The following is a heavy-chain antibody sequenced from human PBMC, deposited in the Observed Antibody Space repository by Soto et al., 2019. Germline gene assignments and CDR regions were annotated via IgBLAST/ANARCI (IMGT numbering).Heavy chain of an antibody. CDR2: ITGSGVNT. Sequence: EVQLLESGGGLVQPGGSLRLSCAASGFTFSKYAMSWVRQAPGKGPEWVAVITGSGVNTNYADSVKGRFTISRDNSKNTLSLQMNSLRADDTARYYCAKDDSTMVRGVIHFWGQGTLVIVST. D-gene: IGHD3-10*01. CDR1: GFTFSKYA. V-gene: IGHV3-23*01. J-gene: IGHJ4*02. CDR3: AKDDSTMVRGVIHF.